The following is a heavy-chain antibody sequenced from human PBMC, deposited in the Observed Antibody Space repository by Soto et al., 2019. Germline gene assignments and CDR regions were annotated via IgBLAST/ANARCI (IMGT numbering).Heavy chain of an antibody. CDR3: ARESEDLTSNFDY. J-gene: IGHJ4*02. CDR2: ISSTTNFI. CDR1: GFTFTRYS. V-gene: IGHV3-21*06. Sequence: GGSLRLSCAASGFTFTRYSMNWVRQAPGKGLEWVSSISSTTNFIYYGDSMKGRFTISRDNAKNSLYLEMNSLRAEDTAVYYCARESEDLTSNFDYWGQGTLVTVSS.